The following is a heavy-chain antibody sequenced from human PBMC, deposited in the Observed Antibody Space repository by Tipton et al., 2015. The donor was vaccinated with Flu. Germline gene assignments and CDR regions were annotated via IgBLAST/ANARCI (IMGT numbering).Heavy chain of an antibody. D-gene: IGHD3-22*01. J-gene: IGHJ4*02. V-gene: IGHV3-53*01. CDR3: ARDSRGYLYYVDY. Sequence: QLVQSGGGLIQPGGSLRLSCAASGFTVSSNYMSWVRQAPGKGLEWVSGIFSGGSTYYADSVKCRFTISRDNSKNTLYLQMNSMRAEDTAVYYCARDSRGYLYYVDYWGQGTLVTVS. CDR2: IFSGGST. CDR1: GFTVSSNY.